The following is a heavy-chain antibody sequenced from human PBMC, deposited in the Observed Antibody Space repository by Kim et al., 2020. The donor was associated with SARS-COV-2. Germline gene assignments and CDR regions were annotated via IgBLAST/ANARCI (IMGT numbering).Heavy chain of an antibody. CDR1: GFTFSTYW. V-gene: IGHV3-7*01. Sequence: GGSLRLSCDVSGFTFSTYWMTWVRQAPGKGLEWVANIKEDGSEKFYLDSVRGRFTISRDNAKNSMYLQMNSLRAEDMATYYCVREGYYDSRGYYFWGQGTLVTVSS. J-gene: IGHJ4*02. D-gene: IGHD3-22*01. CDR2: IKEDGSEK. CDR3: VREGYYDSRGYYF.